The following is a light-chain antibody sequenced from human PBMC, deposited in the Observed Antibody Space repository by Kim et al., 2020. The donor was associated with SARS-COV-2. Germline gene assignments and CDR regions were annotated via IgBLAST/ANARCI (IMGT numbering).Light chain of an antibody. CDR1: DSDIGGYNY. J-gene: IGLJ2*01. V-gene: IGLV2-14*01. CDR2: EVS. Sequence: QSALTQPASVSGSPGQSFTISCTGTDSDIGGYNYVSWYQQHPGKAPKLLISEVSKRPSGVSIRFSGSKSGGAASLTISGLQAEDEADYYCSSYSSGSNPVVFGGGTQLTVL. CDR3: SSYSSGSNPVV.